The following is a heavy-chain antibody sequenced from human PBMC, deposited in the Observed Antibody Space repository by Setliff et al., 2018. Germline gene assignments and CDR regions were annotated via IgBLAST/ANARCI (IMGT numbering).Heavy chain of an antibody. D-gene: IGHD3-3*01. CDR3: ARAGPTVTFFRVLVISWWDP. J-gene: IGHJ5*02. V-gene: IGHV4-61*09. CDR2: FHTGGST. Sequence: ASETLSLTCPVSGDSISSGSYYWTWIRQPAGKGLEWIGHFHTGGSTNYNRSLRSRVSISVDTSKNQFSLKLSSVTAADTATYYCARAGPTVTFFRVLVISWWDPWGQGSLVTVSS. CDR1: GDSISSGSYY.